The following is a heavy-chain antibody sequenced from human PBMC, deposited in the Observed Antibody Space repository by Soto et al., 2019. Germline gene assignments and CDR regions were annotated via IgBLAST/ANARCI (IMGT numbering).Heavy chain of an antibody. CDR2: TYYRSRWYN. D-gene: IGHD4-17*01. CDR1: GDSVSDNTAA. Sequence: QVQLQQSGPGLVKPSQTLSLTCAISGDSVSDNTAAWNWIRQSPSRGLEWLGRTYYRSRWYNDYAISVRSRIIINPATFKNQFSLQLNSVTPEDTAVYYCARDGGIALTTFDFWGQGSLVTVSS. CDR3: ARDGGIALTTFDF. V-gene: IGHV6-1*01. J-gene: IGHJ4*02.